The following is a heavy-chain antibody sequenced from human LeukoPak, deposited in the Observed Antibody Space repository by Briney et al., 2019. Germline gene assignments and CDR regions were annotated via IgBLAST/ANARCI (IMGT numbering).Heavy chain of an antibody. CDR2: ISDSGSGT. Sequence: GGCLRLSCEASGFTFSSNAMSWVRQAPGKGLEWVSTISDSGSGTYYADSVKGRFTISRDNSKNTLYLQMSSLRVEDTAVYYCARDGGHYHSENHYDVNYWGQGTLVTVSS. J-gene: IGHJ4*02. CDR3: ARDGGHYHSENHYDVNY. V-gene: IGHV3-23*01. CDR1: GFTFSSNA. D-gene: IGHD3-16*01.